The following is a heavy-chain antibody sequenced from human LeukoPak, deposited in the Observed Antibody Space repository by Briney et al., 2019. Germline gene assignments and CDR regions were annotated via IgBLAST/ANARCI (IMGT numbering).Heavy chain of an antibody. CDR2: MNPNSGNT. J-gene: IGHJ5*02. Sequence: ASVKVSCKASGYTFTSYDIHWVRQATGQGLEWMGWMNPNSGNTGYAQKFQGRVTMTRNTSISTAYMELSSLRSEDTAVYYCASPDLAARQIGVDPWGQGTLVTVSS. V-gene: IGHV1-8*01. D-gene: IGHD6-6*01. CDR3: ASPDLAARQIGVDP. CDR1: GYTFTSYD.